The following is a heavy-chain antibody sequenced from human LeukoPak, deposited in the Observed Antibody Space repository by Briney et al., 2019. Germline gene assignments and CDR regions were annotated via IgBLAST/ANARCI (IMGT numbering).Heavy chain of an antibody. V-gene: IGHV3-66*01. CDR2: IYSGGST. Sequence: PGGSLRLSCAASGFTVSSNYMSWVRQAPGKGLEWVSVIYSGGSTYYADSVKGRFTISRDNSKNTLYLQMNSLRAEDTAVYYCAGENWRFPPPYYYYGMDVWGQGTTVTVSS. J-gene: IGHJ6*02. CDR1: GFTVSSNY. CDR3: AGENWRFPPPYYYYGMDV. D-gene: IGHD3-3*01.